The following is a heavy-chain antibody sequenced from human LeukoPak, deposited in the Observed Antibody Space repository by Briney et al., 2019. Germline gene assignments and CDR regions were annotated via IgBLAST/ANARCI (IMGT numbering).Heavy chain of an antibody. J-gene: IGHJ5*02. CDR3: AKGRGCSGGSCPNWFDP. D-gene: IGHD2-15*01. CDR1: GFTFSSYG. Sequence: PGGSLRLSCAASGFTFSSYGMHWVRQAPGKGVEWVAVISYDGSNKYYADSVKGRFTISRDNSKNTLYLQMNSLRAEDTAVYYCAKGRGCSGGSCPNWFDPWGQGTLFTVSS. CDR2: ISYDGSNK. V-gene: IGHV3-30*18.